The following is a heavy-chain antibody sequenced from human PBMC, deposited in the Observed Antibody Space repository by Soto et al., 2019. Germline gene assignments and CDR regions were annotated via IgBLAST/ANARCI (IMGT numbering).Heavy chain of an antibody. J-gene: IGHJ4*02. D-gene: IGHD3-10*01. Sequence: QVQLQESGPGLVKPSQTVSLTCTVYGGSISSGDYYWSWIRQHPGKGLEWIGYIYDSGTTYYNPSLKSRLTISGDTSKNQLSLKLSSVTAADTAVYYCARGEVRTTFRHWGQGTLVTVSS. CDR3: ARGEVRTTFRH. CDR2: IYDSGTT. V-gene: IGHV4-31*03. CDR1: GGSISSGDYY.